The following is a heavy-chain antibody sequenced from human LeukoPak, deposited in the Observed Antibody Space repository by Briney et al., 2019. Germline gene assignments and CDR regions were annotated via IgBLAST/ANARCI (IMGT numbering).Heavy chain of an antibody. J-gene: IGHJ4*02. CDR3: ASLRVPGDFDY. V-gene: IGHV4-4*02. CDR2: IYHSGST. D-gene: IGHD3-16*01. Sequence: PSETLSLTCAVSGGSISSSNWWSWVRQPPGKGLEWIGEIYHSGSTNYNPSLRSRVTISVDTSKNQFSLRLTSVTAADTAVYYCASLRVPGDFDYWGQGTLVTVSS. CDR1: GGSISSSNW.